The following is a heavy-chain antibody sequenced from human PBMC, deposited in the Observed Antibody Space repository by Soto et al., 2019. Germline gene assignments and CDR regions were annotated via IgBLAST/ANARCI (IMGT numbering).Heavy chain of an antibody. CDR1: GFTFSTYG. Sequence: QVQLGESGGGVVQPGRSLRLSCAASGFTFSTYGMHWVRQAPDKGLEWVAVISYDGSNKYYADSVKGRFTISRDNSKNTLYLQMSSLRAEDTAVYYCAKGFSYSVIDYWGQGTLVTVSP. CDR2: ISYDGSNK. V-gene: IGHV3-30*18. CDR3: AKGFSYSVIDY. J-gene: IGHJ4*02. D-gene: IGHD5-18*01.